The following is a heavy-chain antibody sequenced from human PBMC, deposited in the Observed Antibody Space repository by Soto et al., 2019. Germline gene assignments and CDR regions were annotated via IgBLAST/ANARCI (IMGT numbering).Heavy chain of an antibody. CDR1: GGSISSSNW. D-gene: IGHD6-19*01. CDR2: IYHSGST. Sequence: QVQLQESGPGLVKPSGTLSLTCAVSGGSISSSNWWSWVRQPPGKGREWIGEIYHSGSTNYNPSLKSRVTISVDKSKNQFSLKLSSVTAADTAVYYCARAHPPILAVAGNYYYYGMDVWGQGTTVTVSS. V-gene: IGHV4-4*02. CDR3: ARAHPPILAVAGNYYYYGMDV. J-gene: IGHJ6*02.